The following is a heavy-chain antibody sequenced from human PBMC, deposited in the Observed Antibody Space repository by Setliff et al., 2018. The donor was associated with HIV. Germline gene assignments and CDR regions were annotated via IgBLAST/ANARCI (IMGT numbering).Heavy chain of an antibody. V-gene: IGHV3-7*01. J-gene: IGHJ4*02. D-gene: IGHD3-22*01. CDR1: GFSISDFW. CDR3: ARDLNYYDSSGYYDRYFDY. Sequence: PGGSLRLSCAASGFSISDFWMSWVRQAPGKGLEWVANIKEDGSEQYYMDSVKGRFTISRDNAKNSLYLQLNSLRAEDTAVYYCARDLNYYDSSGYYDRYFDYWGQGTLVTVSS. CDR2: IKEDGSEQ.